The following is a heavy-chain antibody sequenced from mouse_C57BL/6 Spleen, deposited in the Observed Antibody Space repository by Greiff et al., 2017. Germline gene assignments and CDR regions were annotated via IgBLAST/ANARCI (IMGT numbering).Heavy chain of an antibody. CDR3: ARYDRFAY. D-gene: IGHD2-12*01. CDR2: IDPEDGET. V-gene: IGHV14-2*01. CDR1: GFNIKDYY. J-gene: IGHJ3*01. Sequence: VQLKQSGAELVKPGASVKLSCTASGFNIKDYYMHWVKQRTEQGLEWIGRIDPEDGETKYAPTFQGKATITAETSSNTAYLQLSSLTSEDTAVYYCARYDRFAYWGQGTLVTVSA.